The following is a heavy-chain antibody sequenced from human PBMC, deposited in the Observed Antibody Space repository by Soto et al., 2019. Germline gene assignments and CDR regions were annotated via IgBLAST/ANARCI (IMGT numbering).Heavy chain of an antibody. Sequence: GRSLSLSCAASGFTLSNDWMSWVRQAPGKGLEWVDRIKSKTYGGTTDYAAPVKGRHTISRDDSKDTLYLQMNSLKTEVTAVYYCTTDDGYCTNGVCYTPNWFDPWGQGTLVTVSS. CDR3: TTDDGYCTNGVCYTPNWFDP. CDR1: GFTLSNDW. J-gene: IGHJ5*02. D-gene: IGHD2-8*01. CDR2: IKSKTYGGTT. V-gene: IGHV3-15*01.